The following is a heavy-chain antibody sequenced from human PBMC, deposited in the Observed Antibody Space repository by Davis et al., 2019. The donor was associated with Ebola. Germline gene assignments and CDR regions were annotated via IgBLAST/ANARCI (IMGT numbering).Heavy chain of an antibody. J-gene: IGHJ4*02. CDR3: AIIGVRHSGDY. Sequence: GESLKISCEISGLISSNHVMYWVRQASGKGLEWISASETSDTNFNANYADCVKGRFTIIRDNSRNTVFLQMNSLRVEDTALYYCAIIGVRHSGDYWGQGTPVTVSS. CDR2: SETSDTNFNA. CDR1: GLISSNHV. D-gene: IGHD7-27*01. V-gene: IGHV3-23*05.